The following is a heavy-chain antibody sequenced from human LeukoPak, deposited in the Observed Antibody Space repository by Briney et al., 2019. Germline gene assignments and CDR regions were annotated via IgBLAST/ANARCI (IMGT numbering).Heavy chain of an antibody. J-gene: IGHJ4*02. CDR3: ARPRWLQFGPHDS. CDR1: GFTFSSYW. Sequence: GGSLRLSCAASGFTFSSYWMSWVRQAPGKGLEWVANIKQDESEKYYVDSVKGRFTISRDNAQNSLFPQMNSLRAEDTAVYYCARPRWLQFGPHDSWGQGTLVTVSS. CDR2: IKQDESEK. V-gene: IGHV3-7*01. D-gene: IGHD5-24*01.